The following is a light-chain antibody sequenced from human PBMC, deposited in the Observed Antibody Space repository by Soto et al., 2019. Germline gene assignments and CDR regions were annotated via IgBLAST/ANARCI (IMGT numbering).Light chain of an antibody. V-gene: IGLV2-11*01. J-gene: IGLJ1*01. CDR3: CSYAGSYTYV. Sequence: LSPPPSGSGAPGQAVTLSCTGNKSYVGGYNYVSCYQQHPGKAPKLMIYDVSKRPSGVPDRFSGSKSGNTASLTISGLQAEDEADYYCCSYAGSYTYVFGTGTKVTVL. CDR2: DVS. CDR1: KSYVGGYNY.